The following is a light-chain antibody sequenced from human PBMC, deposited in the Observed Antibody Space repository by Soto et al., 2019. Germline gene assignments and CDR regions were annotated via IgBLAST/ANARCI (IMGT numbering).Light chain of an antibody. CDR1: RSNIGNNA. V-gene: IGLV1-44*01. J-gene: IGLJ3*02. Sequence: QSVLTQTPSASGTPGQTVPISCSGSRSNIGNNAVSWYQQFPGTAPKLLIYKNNQRPSGVPDRFSGSKSGTSASLAISGLQSEDEADYYCATWDDSLNARGVFGGGTKLTVL. CDR2: KNN. CDR3: ATWDDSLNARGV.